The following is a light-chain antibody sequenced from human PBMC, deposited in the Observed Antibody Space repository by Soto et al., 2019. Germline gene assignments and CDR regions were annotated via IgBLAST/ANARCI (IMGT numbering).Light chain of an antibody. Sequence: DIQMTQSPSTLSASAGDTVTITCRASQSISTFLAWYQQKPGKAPKLLIFDASSLKSGVPSRFSGSGYGTEVNLTISSLQPDDFATYYCQHYNTYPWTFGQGTKVDIK. J-gene: IGKJ1*01. CDR1: QSISTF. V-gene: IGKV1-5*01. CDR2: DAS. CDR3: QHYNTYPWT.